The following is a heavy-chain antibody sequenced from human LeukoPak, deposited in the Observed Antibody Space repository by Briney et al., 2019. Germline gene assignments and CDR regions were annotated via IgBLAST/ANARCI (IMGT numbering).Heavy chain of an antibody. J-gene: IGHJ5*02. CDR3: ARDRRGSSGGFGEFFDWFDP. V-gene: IGHV1-24*01. D-gene: IGHD3-10*01. CDR1: GYTLTELS. CDR2: FDPEDGET. Sequence: ASVKVSCKVSGYTLTELSMHWVRQAPGKGLEWMGGFDPEDGETIYAQKFQGRVTITADKSTSTAYMELSSLRSEDTAVYYCARDRRGSSGGFGEFFDWFDPWGQGTLVTVSS.